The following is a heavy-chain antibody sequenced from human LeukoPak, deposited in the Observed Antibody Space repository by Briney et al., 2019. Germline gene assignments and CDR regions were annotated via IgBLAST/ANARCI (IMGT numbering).Heavy chain of an antibody. J-gene: IGHJ4*02. V-gene: IGHV4-34*01. D-gene: IGHD4-17*01. Sequence: SETLSLTCAVYGGSFSGYYWSWIRQPPGKGLEWIGEINHSGSTNYNPSLKSRVTISVDTSKNQFSLKLSSVTAADTAVYYCARNDYGDYPTPDYWGQGTLVTVSS. CDR1: GGSFSGYY. CDR3: ARNDYGDYPTPDY. CDR2: INHSGST.